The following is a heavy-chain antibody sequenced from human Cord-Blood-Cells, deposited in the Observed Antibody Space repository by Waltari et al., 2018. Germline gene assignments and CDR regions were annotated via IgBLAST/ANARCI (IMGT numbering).Heavy chain of an antibody. J-gene: IGHJ3*02. V-gene: IGHV3-48*03. CDR3: ARVSSSSLDAFDI. Sequence: EVQLVASGGGLVQTGGSLRLSCAACGFTFSSYEMKWVRQAPGKGLEWVSYISSSGSTIYYADSVKGRFTISRDNAKNSLYLQMNSLRAEDTAVYYCARVSSSSLDAFDIWGQGTMVTVSS. CDR1: GFTFSSYE. CDR2: ISSSGSTI. D-gene: IGHD6-6*01.